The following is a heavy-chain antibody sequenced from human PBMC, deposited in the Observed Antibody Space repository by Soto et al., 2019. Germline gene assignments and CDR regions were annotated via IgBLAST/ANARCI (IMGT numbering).Heavy chain of an antibody. CDR2: IYYSGST. CDR1: GGSISSSSYY. V-gene: IGHV4-39*01. D-gene: IGHD2-2*01. J-gene: IGHJ4*02. Sequence: SETLSLTCTVSGGSISSSSYYWGWIRQPPGKGLEWIGSIYYSGSTYYNPSLKSRVTISVDTSKNQFSLKLSSVTAADTAVYYCARHHRKYQLLLSRVGEGLLDIDYRGQGTLVTVSS. CDR3: ARHHRKYQLLLSRVGEGLLDIDY.